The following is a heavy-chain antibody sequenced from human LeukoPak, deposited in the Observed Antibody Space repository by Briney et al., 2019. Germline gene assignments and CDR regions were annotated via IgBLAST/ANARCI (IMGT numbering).Heavy chain of an antibody. Sequence: PGGSLRLSCAASGFTFDDYGMSWVRQAPGKGLEWVSGINWNGGSTGYADSVKGRFTISRDNAKNSLYLQMNSLRAEDTALYYCARNYYGSGSDTYFDYWGQGTLVTVSS. J-gene: IGHJ4*02. V-gene: IGHV3-20*04. CDR2: INWNGGST. D-gene: IGHD3-10*01. CDR3: ARNYYGSGSDTYFDY. CDR1: GFTFDDYG.